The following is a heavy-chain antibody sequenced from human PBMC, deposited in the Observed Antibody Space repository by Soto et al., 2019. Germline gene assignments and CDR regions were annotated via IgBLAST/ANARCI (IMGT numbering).Heavy chain of an antibody. J-gene: IGHJ6*01. D-gene: IGHD2-21*02. V-gene: IGHV4-61*01. Sequence: SETLSLTCTVSGGSVSSGNYYWSWIRQPPGKGLEWIGYIYYSGSTNYNPSLKSRVTILVDTSKNQFSLKLISVTAADTAVYYCARVGRVTVIRDHFHFFDLDVWGQGTTVTVSS. CDR3: ARVGRVTVIRDHFHFFDLDV. CDR1: GGSVSSGNYY. CDR2: IYYSGST.